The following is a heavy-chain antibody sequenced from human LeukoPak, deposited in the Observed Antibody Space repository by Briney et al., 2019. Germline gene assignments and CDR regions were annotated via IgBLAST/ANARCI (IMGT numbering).Heavy chain of an antibody. CDR2: ISAYNGNT. D-gene: IGHD3-10*01. CDR3: AVYYGSGSYYNSLDY. CDR1: GYTFTSYG. V-gene: IGHV1-18*01. Sequence: ASVKVSCKASGYTFTSYGISWVRQAPGQGLEWMGWISAYNGNTNYAQKLQGRVTMTTDTSTSTAYMELRSLRSDDTAVDYCAVYYGSGSYYNSLDYWGQGTLVTVSS. J-gene: IGHJ4*02.